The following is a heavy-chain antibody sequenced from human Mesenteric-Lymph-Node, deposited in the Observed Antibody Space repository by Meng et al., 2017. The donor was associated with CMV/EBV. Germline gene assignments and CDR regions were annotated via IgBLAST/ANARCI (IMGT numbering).Heavy chain of an antibody. CDR1: GYTFTGYY. V-gene: IGHV1-2*02. CDR2: INPNSGGT. CDR3: ARGVGSGSYYRGFGY. Sequence: ASVKVSCKASGYTFTGYYMHWVRQAPGQGLEWMGWINPNSGGTNYAQKFQGRVTMTRDTSISTAYMELSRLRSDDTAVYYCARGVGSGSYYRGFGYWGQGTLVTVSS. J-gene: IGHJ4*02. D-gene: IGHD3-10*01.